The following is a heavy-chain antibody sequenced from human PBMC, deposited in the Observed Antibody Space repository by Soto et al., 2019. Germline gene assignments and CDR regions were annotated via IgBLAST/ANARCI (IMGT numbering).Heavy chain of an antibody. CDR3: AREYYSGYASSATEV. CDR1: GFTFSSYG. Sequence: GGSLRLSCAASGFTFSSYGMHWVRQAPGKGLEWVAVISYDGSNKYYADSVKGRFTISRDNSKNTLYLQMNSLRAEDTAVYYCAREYYSGYASSATEVWGQGTTVTVSS. J-gene: IGHJ6*02. CDR2: ISYDGSNK. V-gene: IGHV3-30*03. D-gene: IGHD5-12*01.